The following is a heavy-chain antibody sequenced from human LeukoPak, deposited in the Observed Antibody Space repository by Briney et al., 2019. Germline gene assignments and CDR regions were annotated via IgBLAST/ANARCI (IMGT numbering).Heavy chain of an antibody. CDR1: GGSFSGYY. J-gene: IGHJ4*02. CDR2: INHSGST. Sequence: PSETLSLTCAVYGGSFSGYYWSWIRQPPGKGLEWIGEINHSGSTNYNPSLKSRVTISVDTSKNRFSLKLSSVTAADTAVYYCARGLTEFDYWGQGTLVTVSS. D-gene: IGHD2-8*02. CDR3: ARGLTEFDY. V-gene: IGHV4-34*01.